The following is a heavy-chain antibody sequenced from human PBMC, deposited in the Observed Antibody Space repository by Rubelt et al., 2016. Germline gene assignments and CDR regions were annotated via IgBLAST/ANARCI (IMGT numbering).Heavy chain of an antibody. V-gene: IGHV3-23*01. J-gene: IGHJ3*02. Sequence: GGALVQPGGSLRLSCAASGFSFRTYAMTWVRQAPGKGLEGVSGIRADSSYIDYADSVKGRFTISREHSKNTLYLQMNSLRVEDTAIYYCASARGGRYGDAFDMWGQGTVVTVSS. CDR1: GFSFRTYA. CDR2: IRADSSYI. CDR3: ASARGGRYGDAFDM. D-gene: IGHD3-16*02.